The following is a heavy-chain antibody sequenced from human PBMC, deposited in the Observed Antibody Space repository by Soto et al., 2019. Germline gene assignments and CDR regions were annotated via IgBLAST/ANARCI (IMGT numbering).Heavy chain of an antibody. J-gene: IGHJ4*03. CDR1: GGSFIGYY. Sequence: QVQLQQRGDGLLRPSETLSLTCAVSGGSFIGYYWAWIRHTPGKGLEWIGEINDAGSTNYIPSLGSRVTIPMDASNSQFSLRMTSLTAADTAVYYCARGPVFWASVFELWGQGTLVTVTS. D-gene: IGHD1-7*01. CDR3: ARGPVFWASVFEL. V-gene: IGHV4-34*02. CDR2: INDAGST.